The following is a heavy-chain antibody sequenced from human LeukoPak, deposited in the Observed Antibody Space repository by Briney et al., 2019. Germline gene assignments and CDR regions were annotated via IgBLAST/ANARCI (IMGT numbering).Heavy chain of an antibody. J-gene: IGHJ4*02. CDR1: GLPFSNKV. V-gene: IGHV3-23*01. CDR3: AKTFPYGTTWYGFCDY. Sequence: GRSLRLACTAAGLPFSNKVMTWVSHAAGRWLECHSVINGRCYSSYYADSVKGRFTISRDNSKNTLYLQMNSLRAEDTAMYYCAKTFPYGTTWYGFCDYWGQGALVSVSS. D-gene: IGHD3-3*01. CDR2: INGRCYSS.